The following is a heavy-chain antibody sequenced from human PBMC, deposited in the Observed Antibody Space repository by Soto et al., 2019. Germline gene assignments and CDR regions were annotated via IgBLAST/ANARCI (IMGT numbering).Heavy chain of an antibody. CDR1: GFTFSSYS. V-gene: IGHV3-48*01. Sequence: GGSLRLSCAASGFTFSSYSMNWVRQAPGKGLEWVSYISSSSSTIYYADSVKGRFTISRDNAKNSLYLQMNSLRAEDTAVYYCALLGANYCSGGSCYSDFDYWGQGTLVTVSS. CDR3: ALLGANYCSGGSCYSDFDY. CDR2: ISSSSSTI. D-gene: IGHD2-15*01. J-gene: IGHJ4*02.